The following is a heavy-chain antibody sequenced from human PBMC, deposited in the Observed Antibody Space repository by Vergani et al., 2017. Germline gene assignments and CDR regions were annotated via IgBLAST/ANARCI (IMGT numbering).Heavy chain of an antibody. CDR3: ARGGNYGDYAGNWFDP. CDR1: GYTFSSYA. V-gene: IGHV1-69*01. D-gene: IGHD4-17*01. CDR2: IIPIFGTA. Sequence: QVQLVQSGAEVKKPGASVKVSCKASGYTFSSYAISWVRQAPGQGLEWMGGIIPIFGTANYAQKFKGRVTITADESTSTAYMELSSLRSEDTAVYYCARGGNYGDYAGNWFDPWGQGTLVTVSS. J-gene: IGHJ5*02.